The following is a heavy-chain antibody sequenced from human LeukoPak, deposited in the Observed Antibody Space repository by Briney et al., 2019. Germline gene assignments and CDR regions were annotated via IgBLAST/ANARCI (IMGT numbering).Heavy chain of an antibody. V-gene: IGHV3-21*04. D-gene: IGHD2-15*01. CDR2: ISSSSSYI. J-gene: IGHJ6*02. CDR3: AKDTPCSGGSCYYYYGMDV. Sequence: KTGGSLRLSCAASGFTFSSYSMNWVRQAPGKGLEWVSSISSSSSYIYYADSVKGRFTISRDNSKNTLYLQMNSLRAEDTAVYYCAKDTPCSGGSCYYYYGMDVWGQGTTVTVSS. CDR1: GFTFSSYS.